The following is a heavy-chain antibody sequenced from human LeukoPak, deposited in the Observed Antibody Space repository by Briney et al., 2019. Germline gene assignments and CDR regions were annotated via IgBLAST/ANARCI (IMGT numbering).Heavy chain of an antibody. CDR1: GFTFSSYS. J-gene: IGHJ5*02. CDR2: ISSSSSYI. V-gene: IGHV3-21*01. CDR3: ARDFRDSTIGPESGGENWFDP. D-gene: IGHD3-10*01. Sequence: PGGSLRLSCAASGFTFSSYSMNWVRQARGKGLEWVSSISSSSSYIYYADSVKGRFTISRDNAKNSLYLQMNSLRAEDTAVYYCARDFRDSTIGPESGGENWFDPWGQGTLVTVSS.